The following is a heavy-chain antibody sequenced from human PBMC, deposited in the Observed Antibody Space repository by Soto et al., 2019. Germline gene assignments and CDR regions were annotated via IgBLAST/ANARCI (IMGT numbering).Heavy chain of an antibody. CDR2: IYYSGST. V-gene: IGHV4-31*03. J-gene: IGHJ5*02. Sequence: QVQLQESGPGLVKPSQTLSLTCNVSGGAISSGGHYWSWIRQHPGKVLEWIGYIYYSGSTYYNPSLKSRVTISVDTSKNQFSLNLSYVTAADTAVYYCARDLTGYCKFDPWGQGTLVTVSS. CDR3: ARDLTGYCKFDP. D-gene: IGHD2-15*01. CDR1: GGAISSGGHY.